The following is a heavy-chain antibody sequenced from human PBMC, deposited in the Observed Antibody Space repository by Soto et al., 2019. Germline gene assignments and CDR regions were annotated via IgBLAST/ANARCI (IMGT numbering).Heavy chain of an antibody. Sequence: GGSLRLSCAASGFTFSSYSMNWARQAPGKGLEWVSHISSSSSTIYYADSVKGRFTISRDDSKKTAYLQMNSLESEDTAVYYCSRDDSDWFFNWGRGTLVTLSS. V-gene: IGHV3-48*01. D-gene: IGHD3-9*01. CDR1: GFTFSSYS. CDR3: SRDDSDWFFN. J-gene: IGHJ4*02. CDR2: ISSSSSTI.